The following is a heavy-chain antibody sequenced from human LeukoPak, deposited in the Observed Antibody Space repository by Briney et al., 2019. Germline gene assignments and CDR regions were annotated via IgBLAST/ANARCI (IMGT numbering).Heavy chain of an antibody. CDR3: ARVRSDGNYYMVV. J-gene: IGHJ6*03. CDR2: IYGGGST. Sequence: GRSLRLSCASSGFTVSRNYMSWVPQAPGKGLEWVSVIYGGGSTSYAASVKGRFIISRDNSKKTLYLQMNSLRADDTAVYYCARVRSDGNYYMVVWGKGTTVIVS. CDR1: GFTVSRNY. D-gene: IGHD5-24*01. V-gene: IGHV3-53*01.